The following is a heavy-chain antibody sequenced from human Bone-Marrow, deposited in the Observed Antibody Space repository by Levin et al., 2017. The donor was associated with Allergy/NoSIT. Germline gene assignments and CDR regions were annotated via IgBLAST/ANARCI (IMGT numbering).Heavy chain of an antibody. V-gene: IGHV3-48*01. CDR1: GFTFSFYS. CDR2: ISSSSSVL. D-gene: IGHD6-13*01. CDR3: ARTSESGTWYFDY. J-gene: IGHJ4*02. Sequence: ETLSLTCAASGFTFSFYSMNWVRQAPGKGLEWVSYISSSSSVLYYGDSVKGRFTISRDNAKNSLYLQMNSLRAEDTAVYYCARTSESGTWYFDYWGQGTLVTASS.